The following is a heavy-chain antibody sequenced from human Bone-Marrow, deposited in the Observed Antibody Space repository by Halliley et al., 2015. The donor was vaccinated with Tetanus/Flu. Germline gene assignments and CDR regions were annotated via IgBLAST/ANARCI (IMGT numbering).Heavy chain of an antibody. J-gene: IGHJ6*02. V-gene: IGHV3-74*01. CDR3: ARYGTYYYAMDV. CDR2: INYDGSST. D-gene: IGHD3-10*01. Sequence: WVAHINYDGSSTNYADSVRGRFTISGEDGRNTLYLQMNSLRDEDTGVYFCARYGTYYYAMDVWGQGTTVTVSS.